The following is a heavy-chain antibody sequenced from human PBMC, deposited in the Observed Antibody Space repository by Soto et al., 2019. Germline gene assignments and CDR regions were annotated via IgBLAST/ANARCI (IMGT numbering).Heavy chain of an antibody. CDR3: AKDHLVYDFWSGYYGYYYYGMDV. CDR1: GFTFSSYG. D-gene: IGHD3-3*01. CDR2: ISCDGSNK. V-gene: IGHV3-30*18. Sequence: GSLRLSCAASGFTFSSYGMHWVRQAPGKGLEWVAVISCDGSNKYYADSVKGRFTISRDNSKNTLYLQMNSLRAEDTAVYYCAKDHLVYDFWSGYYGYYYYGMDVWGQGTTVTVSS. J-gene: IGHJ6*02.